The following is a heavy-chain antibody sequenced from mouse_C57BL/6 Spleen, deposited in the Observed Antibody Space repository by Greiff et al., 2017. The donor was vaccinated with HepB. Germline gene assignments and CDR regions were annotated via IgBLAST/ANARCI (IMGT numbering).Heavy chain of an antibody. V-gene: IGHV1-9*01. CDR2: ILPGSGST. Sequence: QVQLQQSGAELMKPGASVKLSCKATGYTFTGYWIEWVKQRPGHGLEWIGEILPGSGSTNYNEKFKGKATFTADTSSNTACMQLSSLTTEDSAIYYCARGGRDYYGSSYEEDYAMDYWGQGTSVTVSS. D-gene: IGHD1-1*01. J-gene: IGHJ4*01. CDR3: ARGGRDYYGSSYEEDYAMDY. CDR1: GYTFTGYW.